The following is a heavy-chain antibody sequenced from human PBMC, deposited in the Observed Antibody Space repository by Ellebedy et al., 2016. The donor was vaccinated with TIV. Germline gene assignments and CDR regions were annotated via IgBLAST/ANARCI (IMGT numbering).Heavy chain of an antibody. CDR2: IRGRDGRT. D-gene: IGHD3-16*01. Sequence: GESLKISCAASGFTFANYGMTWVRQVPGKGLEWFSIIRGRDGRTSYTDAAKGRFTISRDNSKNTLFLQMNNLRVAVTAMYYCARDDALDGGYLDSWGKGTLVTVSS. J-gene: IGHJ4*02. CDR3: ARDDALDGGYLDS. V-gene: IGHV3-23*01. CDR1: GFTFANYG.